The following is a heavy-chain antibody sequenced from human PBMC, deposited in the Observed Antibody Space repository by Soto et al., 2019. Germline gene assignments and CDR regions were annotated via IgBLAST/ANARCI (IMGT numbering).Heavy chain of an antibody. J-gene: IGHJ5*02. V-gene: IGHV4-30-2*05. CDR2: MYYSGST. D-gene: IGHD6-6*01. CDR1: GGSISSGGYS. Sequence: SETLSLTCAVSGGSISSGGYSWSWIRQPPGKGLEWIGYMYYSGSTYYNPSLKSRISISVDTSKNQFSLKLRSVTAADTAVYYCARSIFPWGQGTLVTVSS. CDR3: ARSIFP.